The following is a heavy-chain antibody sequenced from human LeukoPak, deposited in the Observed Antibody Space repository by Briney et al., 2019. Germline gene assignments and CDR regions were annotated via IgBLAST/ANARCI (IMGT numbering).Heavy chain of an antibody. Sequence: PSETLSLTCTVSGGSISSSSYYWGWIRQPPGKGLEWIGSIYYSGSTYYNPSLKSRVTISVDTSKNQFSLKLSSVTAADTAVYYCARGVVLMVYAVFDYWGQGTLVTVSS. CDR1: GGSISSSSYY. CDR2: IYYSGST. D-gene: IGHD2-8*01. CDR3: ARGVVLMVYAVFDY. V-gene: IGHV4-39*01. J-gene: IGHJ4*02.